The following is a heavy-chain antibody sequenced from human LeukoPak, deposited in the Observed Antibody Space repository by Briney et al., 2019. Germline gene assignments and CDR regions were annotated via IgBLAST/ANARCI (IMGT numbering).Heavy chain of an antibody. J-gene: IGHJ4*02. D-gene: IGHD1-1*01. CDR2: INHRGST. CDR1: GGSFSGYY. Sequence: SETLSLTCAVYGGSFSGYYWSWIRNPPGKGRGWLGEINHRGSTNYTPPFKSRVTISVDTSKNQLSLKMSSVTAADTAVYYCARGGWIEEVAGAISGRGDFDYWGQGTLVTVSS. CDR3: ARGGWIEEVAGAISGRGDFDY. V-gene: IGHV4-34*01.